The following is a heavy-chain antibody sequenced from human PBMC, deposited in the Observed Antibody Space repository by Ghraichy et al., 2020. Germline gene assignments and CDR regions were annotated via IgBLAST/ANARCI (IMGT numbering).Heavy chain of an antibody. D-gene: IGHD5-12*01. V-gene: IGHV3-48*02. CDR3: AKEVGYYLDL. CDR2: ISSRSSGI. CDR1: VFTFSTYS. J-gene: IGHJ4*02. Sequence: LSLTCAASVFTFSTYSMNWVRQAPGKGLEWVAYISSRSSGIYYADSVRGRLTISRDNAKNSLYLQMDNLRDEDTAVYYCAKEVGYYLDLWGQGTLVTVSS.